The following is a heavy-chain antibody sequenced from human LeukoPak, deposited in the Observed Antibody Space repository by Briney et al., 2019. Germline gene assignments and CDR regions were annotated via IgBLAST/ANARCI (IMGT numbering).Heavy chain of an antibody. CDR2: ISYDGSNK. CDR3: AKDHDSSSWCYFDY. Sequence: PGGSLRLSCAASGFTFSSYGMHWVRQAPGKGLEWVAVISYDGSNKYYADSVKGRFTISRDNSKNTLYLQMNSLRAEDTAVYYCAKDHDSSSWCYFDYWGQGTLVTVSS. J-gene: IGHJ4*02. CDR1: GFTFSSYG. V-gene: IGHV3-30*18. D-gene: IGHD6-13*01.